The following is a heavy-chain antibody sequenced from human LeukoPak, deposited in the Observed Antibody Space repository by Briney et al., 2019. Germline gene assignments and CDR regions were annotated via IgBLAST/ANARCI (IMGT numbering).Heavy chain of an antibody. Sequence: PSETLSLTCTVSGGSISSYYWSWIRQPPGKGLEWIGYIYYSGSTNYNPSLKSRVTISVDTSKNQFSLKLSSVTAADTAVYYCARDLYSSSWRTKNYYYYYYMDVWGKGTTVTISS. V-gene: IGHV4-59*12. CDR2: IYYSGST. D-gene: IGHD6-13*01. CDR1: GGSISSYY. CDR3: ARDLYSSSWRTKNYYYYYYMDV. J-gene: IGHJ6*03.